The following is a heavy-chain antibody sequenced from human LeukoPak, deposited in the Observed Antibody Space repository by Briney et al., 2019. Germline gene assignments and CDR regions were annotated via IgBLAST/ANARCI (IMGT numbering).Heavy chain of an antibody. CDR1: GYTFTSYA. CDR2: INAGNGNT. D-gene: IGHD6-13*01. V-gene: IGHV1-3*03. CDR3: ARGGSSSSSRYFDL. J-gene: IGHJ2*01. Sequence: ASVKVSCKASGYTFTSYAMHWVRQAPGQRLEWMGWINAGNGNTKYSQEFQGRVTITRDTSASTAYMELSSLRSEDMAVYYCARGGSSSSSRYFDLWGRGTLVTVSS.